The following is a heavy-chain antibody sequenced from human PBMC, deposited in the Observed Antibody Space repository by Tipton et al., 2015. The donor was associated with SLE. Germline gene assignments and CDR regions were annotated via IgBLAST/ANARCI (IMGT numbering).Heavy chain of an antibody. V-gene: IGHV4-59*08. CDR2: IYYSGST. Sequence: TLSLTCAVSGGSISSSYYWSWIRQPPGKGLEWIGYIYYSGSTNYNPSLKSRVTISVDTSKNQFSLKLSSVTAADTAVYYCARHPTWVVQGDYGMDVWGQGTTVTVSS. CDR1: GGSISSSYY. CDR3: ARHPTWVVQGDYGMDV. D-gene: IGHD3-10*01. J-gene: IGHJ6*02.